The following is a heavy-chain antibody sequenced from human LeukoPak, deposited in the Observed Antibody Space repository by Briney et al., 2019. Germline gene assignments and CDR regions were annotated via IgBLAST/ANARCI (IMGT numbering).Heavy chain of an antibody. CDR2: ISSGSSTI. CDR3: ARAQGHTIFGVVITPFDY. D-gene: IGHD3-3*01. Sequence: GGSLRLSCAASGFTVSSNYMSWVRQAPGKGLEWISYISSGSSTIKYADSVKGRFTISRDNAENSLYLQMNSLRAEDTAVYYCARAQGHTIFGVVITPFDYWGQGTLVTVSS. CDR1: GFTVSSNY. J-gene: IGHJ4*02. V-gene: IGHV3-48*01.